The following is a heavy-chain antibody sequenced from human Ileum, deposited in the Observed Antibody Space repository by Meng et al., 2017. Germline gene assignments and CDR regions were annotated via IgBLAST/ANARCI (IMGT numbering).Heavy chain of an antibody. CDR1: GFTFSSNS. CDR2: ISYDGSDN. D-gene: IGHD3-10*01. CDR3: ARGSGPGSYLNDY. Sequence: GESLKISCAASGFTFSSNSMHWVRQAPGKGLEWVALISYDGSDNKCADSVKGRFTISRDNSENTVYLHMNSLRSEDTAIYYCARGSGPGSYLNDYWGPGTLVTVSS. V-gene: IGHV3-30*04. J-gene: IGHJ4*02.